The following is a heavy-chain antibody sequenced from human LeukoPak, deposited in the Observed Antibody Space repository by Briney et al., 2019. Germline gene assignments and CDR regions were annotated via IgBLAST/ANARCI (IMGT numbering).Heavy chain of an antibody. CDR2: IKQDGSEK. V-gene: IGHV3-7*01. CDR1: GFTFSSYW. D-gene: IGHD6-19*01. J-gene: IGHJ4*02. CDR3: ARDQRVDSSGWYFY. Sequence: PGGSLGLSCAASGFTFSSYWMSWVRQAPGKGLEWVANIKQDGSEKYYVDSVKGRFTISRDNAKNSLYLQMNSLRAEDTAVYYCARDQRVDSSGWYFYWGQGTLVTVSS.